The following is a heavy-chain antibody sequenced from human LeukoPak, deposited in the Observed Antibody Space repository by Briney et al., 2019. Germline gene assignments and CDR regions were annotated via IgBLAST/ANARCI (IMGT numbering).Heavy chain of an antibody. Sequence: GESLRITCKGSGYSFTTYWISWVRQMPGKGLEWMGRIDPSDSYSNISPSFQGHVAISGDKSTSTAYLQWSSLKASDTAMYYCARRSAGTIDYWGQGTLVTVSS. CDR1: GYSFTTYW. D-gene: IGHD2-8*01. CDR2: IDPSDSYS. J-gene: IGHJ4*02. V-gene: IGHV5-10-1*01. CDR3: ARRSAGTIDY.